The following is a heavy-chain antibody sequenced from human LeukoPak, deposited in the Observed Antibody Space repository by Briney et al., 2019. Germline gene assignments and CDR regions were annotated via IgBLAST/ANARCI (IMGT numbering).Heavy chain of an antibody. CDR2: IFPSGGEI. Sequence: GGSLRLSCAASGFTFSTFAMIWVRQPPGKGLEWVSSIFPSGGEIHYADSVKGRFTISRDNAKNSLYLQMNSLRVEDTAVYYCARAGRKSRGVDIVRKKETGYYYYLDVWGKGTTVTVSS. CDR3: ARAGRKSRGVDIVRKKETGYYYYLDV. V-gene: IGHV3-21*01. J-gene: IGHJ6*03. CDR1: GFTFSTFA. D-gene: IGHD2-15*01.